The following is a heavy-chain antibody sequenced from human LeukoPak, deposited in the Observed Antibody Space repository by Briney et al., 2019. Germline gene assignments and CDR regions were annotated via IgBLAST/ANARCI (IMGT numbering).Heavy chain of an antibody. Sequence: PSETLSLTCSVSGRSISSYYWSWIRQPPGKGLEWIGDIYYSGSTNYNPSLKSRVTISVDTSKNQFSLKLSSVTAADTAVYYCARDRPGFSGYYYGMDVWGKGTTVTVSS. J-gene: IGHJ6*04. CDR1: GRSISSYY. CDR2: IYYSGST. CDR3: ARDRPGFSGYYYGMDV. D-gene: IGHD3-10*01. V-gene: IGHV4-59*01.